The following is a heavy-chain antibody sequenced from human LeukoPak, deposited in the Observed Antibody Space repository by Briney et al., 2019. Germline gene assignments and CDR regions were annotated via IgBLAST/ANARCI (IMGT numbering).Heavy chain of an antibody. CDR1: GYTFTGYY. J-gene: IGHJ4*02. D-gene: IGHD1-26*01. Sequence: ASVKVSCKASGYTFTGYYMHWVRQAPGQGLEWMGWINPNSGGTNYAQKFQGRVTMTRDTSISTAYMELSRLRSDDTAVYYCARDIVGGGNVGATDYWGQGTLVTVSS. V-gene: IGHV1-2*02. CDR2: INPNSGGT. CDR3: ARDIVGGGNVGATDY.